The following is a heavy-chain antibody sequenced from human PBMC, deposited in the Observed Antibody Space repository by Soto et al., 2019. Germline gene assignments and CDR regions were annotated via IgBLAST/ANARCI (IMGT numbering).Heavy chain of an antibody. CDR1: GGSISSGGYY. Sequence: SETLSLTCTVSGGSISSGGYYWSWIRQHPGKGLEWIGYIYYSGSTYYNPSLKSRVTISVDTSKNQFSLKLSSVTAADTAAYYCARDRGRANYYYYYMDVWGKGTTVTVSS. CDR2: IYYSGST. CDR3: ARDRGRANYYYYYMDV. D-gene: IGHD1-26*01. V-gene: IGHV4-31*03. J-gene: IGHJ6*03.